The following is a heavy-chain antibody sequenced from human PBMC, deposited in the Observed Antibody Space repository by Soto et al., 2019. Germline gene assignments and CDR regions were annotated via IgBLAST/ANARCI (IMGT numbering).Heavy chain of an antibody. CDR2: IYYSGST. J-gene: IGHJ6*03. CDR3: ARVAAAANTETTFSYYYYYMDV. D-gene: IGHD6-13*01. V-gene: IGHV4-59*01. CDR1: GGSISSYY. Sequence: PSETLSLTCTVSGGSISSYYWSWIRQPPGKGLEWIGYIYYSGSTNYNPSLKSRVTISVDTSKNQFSLKLSSVTAAVTAVYYCARVAAAANTETTFSYYYYYMDVWGKGTTVTVSS.